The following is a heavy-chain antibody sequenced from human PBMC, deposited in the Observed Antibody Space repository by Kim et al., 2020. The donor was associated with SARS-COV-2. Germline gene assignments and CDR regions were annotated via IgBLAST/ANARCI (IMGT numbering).Heavy chain of an antibody. CDR3: ARPKNTGVFGFVPLNWFDP. D-gene: IGHD3-10*01. CDR1: GFTFSDYY. Sequence: GGSLRLSCAASGFTFSDYYMSWIRQAPGKGLEWVSYISSSGSTIYYADSVKGRFTISRDNAKNSLYLQMNSLRAEDTAVYYCARPKNTGVFGFVPLNWFDPWGQGTLVTVSS. J-gene: IGHJ5*02. CDR2: ISSSGSTI. V-gene: IGHV3-11*01.